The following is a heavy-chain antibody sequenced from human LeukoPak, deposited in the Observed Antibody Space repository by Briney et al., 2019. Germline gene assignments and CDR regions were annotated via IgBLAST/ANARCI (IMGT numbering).Heavy chain of an antibody. Sequence: PETLSLTCTVSGGSISSYYWSWIRQPAGKGLEWIGRIYTSGSTNYNPSLKSRVTMSVDTSKNQFSLKLSSVTAADTAVYYCAREGYCSGGSCYPLRWFDPWGQGTLVTVSS. CDR3: AREGYCSGGSCYPLRWFDP. CDR1: GGSISSYY. J-gene: IGHJ5*02. V-gene: IGHV4-4*07. CDR2: IYTSGST. D-gene: IGHD2-15*01.